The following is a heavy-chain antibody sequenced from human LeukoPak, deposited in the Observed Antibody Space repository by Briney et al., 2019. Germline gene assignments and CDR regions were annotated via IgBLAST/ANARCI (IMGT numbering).Heavy chain of an antibody. CDR2: MNPNSGNT. Sequence: ASVKVSRKASGYTFTRYDINWVRQATGQGLEWMGWMNPNSGNTGYAQKFQGRVTMTRNTSISTAYMELSSLRSEDTAVYYCARRSQAGGTAIGYWGQGTLVTVSS. CDR1: GYTFTRYD. D-gene: IGHD6-19*01. V-gene: IGHV1-8*01. J-gene: IGHJ4*02. CDR3: ARRSQAGGTAIGY.